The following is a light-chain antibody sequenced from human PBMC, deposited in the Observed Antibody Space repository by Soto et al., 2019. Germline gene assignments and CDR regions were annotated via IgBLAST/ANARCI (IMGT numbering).Light chain of an antibody. Sequence: IPMTQSPPSVSASVGDRVTITCRASQDISNWLAWYQQIPGKAPKLLISGASTLQNGVPSRFSGRRSGTEFTLTISSLQAEDFGTYFCQQESTFPLTFGGGTRLEIK. CDR2: GAS. CDR3: QQESTFPLT. V-gene: IGKV1D-12*01. CDR1: QDISNW. J-gene: IGKJ4*01.